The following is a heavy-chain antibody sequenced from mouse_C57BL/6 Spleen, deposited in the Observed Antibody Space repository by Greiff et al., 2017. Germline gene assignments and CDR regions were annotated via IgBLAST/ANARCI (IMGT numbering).Heavy chain of an antibody. V-gene: IGHV1-69*01. CDR1: GYTFTSYW. CDR2: IDPSDSYT. D-gene: IGHD1-1*01. Sequence: QVQLQQPGAELVMPGASVKLSCKASGYTFTSYWMHWVKQRPGQGLEWIGEIDPSDSYTNYNQKFKGKSTLTVDKSSSTANMQLSSLTSEDSAVYCCARGGDYGSSIDYWGQGTTLTVSS. CDR3: ARGGDYGSSIDY. J-gene: IGHJ2*01.